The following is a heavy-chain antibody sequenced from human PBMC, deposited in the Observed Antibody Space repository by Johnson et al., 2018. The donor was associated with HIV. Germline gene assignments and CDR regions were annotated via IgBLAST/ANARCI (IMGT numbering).Heavy chain of an antibody. CDR2: IRSSGASI. CDR3: SRGRGYWDAFDI. V-gene: IGHV3-11*04. Sequence: QVQLVESGGGLVQPGGSLRLSCAASRFTFSDYSMRWIRQAPGKGLAWVSYIRSSGASIYYGDTVRGRFTISRDNAKNSLYLQMNSLRAEDTAVYSGSRGRGYWDAFDIGGQGTMVTVSS. J-gene: IGHJ3*02. D-gene: IGHD3-22*01. CDR1: RFTFSDYS.